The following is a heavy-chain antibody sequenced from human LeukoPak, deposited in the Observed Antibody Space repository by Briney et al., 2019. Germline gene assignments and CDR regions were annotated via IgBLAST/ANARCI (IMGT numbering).Heavy chain of an antibody. V-gene: IGHV1-2*02. CDR2: INPNSGGT. J-gene: IGHJ4*02. D-gene: IGHD5-12*01. Sequence: GASVKVSCKASGYTFTGYYMHWVRQAPGQGLERMGWINPNSGGTNYAQKFQGRVTMTRDTSISTAYMELSRLRSDDTAVYYCARPIVATAYFDHWGQGTLVTVSS. CDR3: ARPIVATAYFDH. CDR1: GYTFTGYY.